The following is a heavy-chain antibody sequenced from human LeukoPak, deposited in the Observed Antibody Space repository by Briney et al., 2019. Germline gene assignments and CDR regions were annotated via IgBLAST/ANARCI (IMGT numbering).Heavy chain of an antibody. CDR2: ISYEGSNK. CDR3: ANSIAVAGTTNNDYFDY. Sequence: GRSLRVSCTATGVTFSSYAMHSGRQAPGKGLEWVAVISYEGSNKYYANLVNGRFTISRANSKNTLYLQMHSLRAEDTAVYYCANSIAVAGTTNNDYFDYWGQGTLVTVSS. CDR1: GVTFSSYA. D-gene: IGHD6-19*01. V-gene: IGHV3-30*11. J-gene: IGHJ4*02.